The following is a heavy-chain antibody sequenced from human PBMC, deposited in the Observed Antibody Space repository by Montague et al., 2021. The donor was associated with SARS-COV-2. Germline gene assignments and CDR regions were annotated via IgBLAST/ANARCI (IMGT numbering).Heavy chain of an antibody. D-gene: IGHD3-9*01. J-gene: IGHJ4*02. CDR3: VRIQYDILTCYTYPHFDY. CDR1: GFSLTTTGMC. V-gene: IGHV2-70*13. Sequence: PALVKPTQTLTLTCTFSGFSLTTTGMCVSWIRQPPGKALEWLAIIDWDDDKYYSTSLKTRLTISKDTSKNQVVLTMTNMDPVDTATYYCVRIQYDILTCYTYPHFDYWGQGTLVTVSS. CDR2: IDWDDDK.